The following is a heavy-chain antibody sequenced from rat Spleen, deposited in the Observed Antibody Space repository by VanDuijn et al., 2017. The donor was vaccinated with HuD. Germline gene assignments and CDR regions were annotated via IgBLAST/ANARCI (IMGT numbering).Heavy chain of an antibody. Sequence: QVQLKESGPGLVQPSQTLSLTCTVSGFSLTSYNVHWVRQPTGKGLEWMGIIWTGGSTDYNSALKSRLSISRDTSKSQVFLKMNSLQPEDTGTYYCARHELAPFDYWGQGVMVTVSS. CDR1: GFSLTSYN. CDR3: ARHELAPFDY. V-gene: IGHV2-30*01. D-gene: IGHD5-1*01. CDR2: IWTGGST. J-gene: IGHJ2*01.